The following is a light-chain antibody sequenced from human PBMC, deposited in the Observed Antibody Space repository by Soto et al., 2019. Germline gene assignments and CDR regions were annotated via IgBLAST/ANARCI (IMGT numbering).Light chain of an antibody. J-gene: IGKJ1*01. CDR2: DAS. Sequence: EIVLTQSPATLSLSPGGRATLSCRASQSVSSYLAWYQQKPGQAPRLLIYDASNRATGIPARFSGSGSGTDFTLTFSSLEPEDFAVYYCQQRSNWPPTFGQGTKV. CDR3: QQRSNWPPT. V-gene: IGKV3-11*01. CDR1: QSVSSY.